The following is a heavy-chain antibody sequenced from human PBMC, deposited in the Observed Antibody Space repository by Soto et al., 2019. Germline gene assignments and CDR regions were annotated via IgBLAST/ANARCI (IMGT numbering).Heavy chain of an antibody. CDR3: AKRADRGGGRKHYYYYYGMDV. CDR2: ISGSGGST. Sequence: EVQLLESGGGLVQPGGSLRLSCAASGFTFSSYAMSWVRQAPGKGLEWVSAISGSGGSTYYADSVKGRFTISRDNSKNTLYLQMNSLRAEDTAVYYCAKRADRGGGRKHYYYYYGMDVWGQGTTVTVSS. V-gene: IGHV3-23*01. D-gene: IGHD3-16*01. CDR1: GFTFSSYA. J-gene: IGHJ6*02.